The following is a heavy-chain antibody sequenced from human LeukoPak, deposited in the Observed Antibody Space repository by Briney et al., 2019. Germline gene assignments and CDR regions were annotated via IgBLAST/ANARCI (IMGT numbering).Heavy chain of an antibody. CDR3: ASDHSGWLGLGY. J-gene: IGHJ4*02. V-gene: IGHV4-61*02. D-gene: IGHD6-19*01. Sequence: PSETLSLTCTVSNVSISSGSHYWNWIRQPAGKGLEWIGRIYAGGRSNYSPSLRSRVTISVDTSKNQFSLRLSSVTATDTGVYYCASDHSGWLGLGYWGQGTLVSVSS. CDR2: IYAGGRS. CDR1: NVSISSGSHY.